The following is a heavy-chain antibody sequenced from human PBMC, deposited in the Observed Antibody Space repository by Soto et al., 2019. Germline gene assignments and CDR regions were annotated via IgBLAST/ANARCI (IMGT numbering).Heavy chain of an antibody. V-gene: IGHV1-69*01. Sequence: QVQLVQSGAAVKKPGSSVKVSCKASGGTFSSYAISWVRQAPGQGLEWMGGIIPIFGTANYAQKFQGRVTLTADESTSTAYVELSSLRSEDTAVYYCARGAYDILTGTSYDYYYGMDVWGQGTMVTVSS. CDR3: ARGAYDILTGTSYDYYYGMDV. CDR2: IIPIFGTA. J-gene: IGHJ6*02. CDR1: GGTFSSYA. D-gene: IGHD3-9*01.